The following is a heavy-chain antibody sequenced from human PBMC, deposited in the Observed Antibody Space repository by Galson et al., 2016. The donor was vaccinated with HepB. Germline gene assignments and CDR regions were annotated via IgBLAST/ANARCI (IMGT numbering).Heavy chain of an antibody. J-gene: IGHJ4*02. CDR2: IIHSGET. CDR3: ARVLPQGFCSGGRGYSGKLYYFDY. CDR1: GGSFSGYY. V-gene: IGHV4-34*12. Sequence: SETLSLTCAVYGGSFSGYYWSWVRQPPGKGPEWIGEIIHSGETSYNPSLKSRATISVDTSKNQVSLNLTSLTAADTAVYYCARVLPQGFCSGGRGYSGKLYYFDYWGQGTLVTVSS. D-gene: IGHD2-15*01.